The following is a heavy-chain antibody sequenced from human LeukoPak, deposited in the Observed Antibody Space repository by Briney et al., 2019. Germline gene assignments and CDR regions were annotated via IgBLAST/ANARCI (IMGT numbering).Heavy chain of an antibody. Sequence: ASVKVSRKASGYTFTSYDINWVRQATGQGLEWMGWMNPNSGNTGYAQKFQGRVTITRNTSISTAYMKLSSLRSEDTAVYYCARGIRVVVVAAPVYYYYYYMDVWGKGTTVTVSS. D-gene: IGHD2-15*01. J-gene: IGHJ6*03. V-gene: IGHV1-8*03. CDR1: GYTFTSYD. CDR2: MNPNSGNT. CDR3: ARGIRVVVVAAPVYYYYYYMDV.